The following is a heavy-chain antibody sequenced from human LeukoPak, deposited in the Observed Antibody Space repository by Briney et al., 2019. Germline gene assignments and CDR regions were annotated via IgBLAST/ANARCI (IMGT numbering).Heavy chain of an antibody. CDR2: ISYDGRDK. CDR3: AKRGDCTSTRCYEFDH. D-gene: IGHD2-2*01. CDR1: GFTFSYYG. V-gene: IGHV3-30*18. J-gene: IGHJ4*02. Sequence: GGSLRLSCAASGFTFSYYGMHWVRQAPGKGLEWVALISYDGRDKYYADSVKGRFTISRDNSKNTLYLQMSSLGAEDTALYYCAKRGDCTSTRCYEFDHWGQGTLVTVSS.